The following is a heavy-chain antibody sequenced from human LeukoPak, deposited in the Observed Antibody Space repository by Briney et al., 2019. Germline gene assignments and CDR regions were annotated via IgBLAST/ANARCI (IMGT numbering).Heavy chain of an antibody. CDR3: ARQTGFGWFDP. Sequence: ASVKPSRQVSGYTFTSYGTRWVRQAPAQGHEWMGWISAYNGNTNYAQKLQGRVTMTTDTSTSTAYMELRSLRSDDTAVYYCARQTGFGWFDPWGQGTLVTVSS. CDR1: GYTFTSYG. CDR2: ISAYNGNT. D-gene: IGHD3-9*01. V-gene: IGHV1-18*01. J-gene: IGHJ5*02.